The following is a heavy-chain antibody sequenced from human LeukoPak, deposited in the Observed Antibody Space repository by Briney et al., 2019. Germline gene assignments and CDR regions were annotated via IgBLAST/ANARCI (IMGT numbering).Heavy chain of an antibody. D-gene: IGHD6-13*01. CDR2: IYYSGST. CDR3: ARVLRYSCSWYTPPAQTQDAFDI. V-gene: IGHV4-39*07. J-gene: IGHJ3*02. CDR1: GGSISSSSYY. Sequence: SETLSLTCTVSGGSISSSSYYWGWIRQPPGKGLEWIGSIYYSGSTYYNPSLKSRVTISVDTSKNQFSLKLSSVTAADTAVYYCARVLRYSCSWYTPPAQTQDAFDIWGQGTMVTVSS.